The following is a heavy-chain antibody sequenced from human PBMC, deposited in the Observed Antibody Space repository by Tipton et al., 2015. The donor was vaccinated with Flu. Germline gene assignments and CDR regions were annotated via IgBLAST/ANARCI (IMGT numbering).Heavy chain of an antibody. Sequence: TLSLTCVVYGGSFSGHYWSWIRQPPGKGLEWIGEINHRGSTNYNPSLKSRVTISVDTSKTQLSLKLSSVTAADTAVYYCARDVAAIPAAIRDWGQGTLVTVSS. CDR2: INHRGST. V-gene: IGHV4-34*01. CDR1: GGSFSGHY. J-gene: IGHJ4*02. D-gene: IGHD2-2*01. CDR3: ARDVAAIPAAIRD.